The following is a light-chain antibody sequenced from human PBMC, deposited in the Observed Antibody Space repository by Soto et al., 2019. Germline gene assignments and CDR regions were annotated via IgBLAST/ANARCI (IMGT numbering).Light chain of an antibody. Sequence: EIVLTQSPGTLSLSPGETATLSCRTSQTISRDDLAWYQQRPGQAPRLLVSATSRRATGIPDRFNGYGSGTYFTLTISSLEQEDFGVSYCYQYYSSPHTFGPGTRVDIK. CDR2: ATS. CDR3: YQYYSSPHT. J-gene: IGKJ3*01. CDR1: QTISRDD. V-gene: IGKV3-20*01.